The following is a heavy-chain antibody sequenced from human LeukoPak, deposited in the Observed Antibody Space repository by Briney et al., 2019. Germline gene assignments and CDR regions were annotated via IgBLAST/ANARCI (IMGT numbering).Heavy chain of an antibody. CDR3: ARDGGAPLAFDY. D-gene: IGHD3-16*01. CDR1: GFTFSSYS. Sequence: GGSLRLSCAASGFTFSSYSMNWVRQAPGKGLEWVSSISSSSSYIYYADSVKGRFTISRDNAKNSLYLQMNSPRAEDTAVYYCARDGGAPLAFDYWGQGTLVTVSS. J-gene: IGHJ4*02. CDR2: ISSSSSYI. V-gene: IGHV3-21*01.